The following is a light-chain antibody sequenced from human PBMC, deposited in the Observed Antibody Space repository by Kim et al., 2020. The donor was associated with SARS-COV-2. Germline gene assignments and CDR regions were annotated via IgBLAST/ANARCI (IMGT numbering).Light chain of an antibody. CDR3: QQRSRWPIT. CDR1: QSVTGE. V-gene: IGKV3-11*01. Sequence: LFPGERATRSCRASQSVTGELAWYQQKPGQPPRLLIYDASDRATGIPARFSGSGSGTDFTLTISSLEPGDTAVYYCQQRSRWPITFGQGTRLEIK. CDR2: DAS. J-gene: IGKJ5*01.